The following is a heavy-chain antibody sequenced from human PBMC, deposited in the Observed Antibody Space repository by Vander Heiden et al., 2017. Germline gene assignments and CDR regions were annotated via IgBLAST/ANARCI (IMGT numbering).Heavy chain of an antibody. CDR1: AFSLDDSA. CDR2: SVSGGRLI. J-gene: IGHJ4*02. V-gene: IGHV3-9*01. CDR3: TKVSRSGTHHPFDS. Sequence: EEQLVEAGGGLIQSGRCLILSCAASAFSLDDSAMHWVRQEPGQGLGWVAGSVSGGRLIDYADSGKGRFTISRDNAKDSLYLQMTSLRPDDTAFYYCTKVSRSGTHHPFDSWGQGTLVTVSS. D-gene: IGHD1-26*01.